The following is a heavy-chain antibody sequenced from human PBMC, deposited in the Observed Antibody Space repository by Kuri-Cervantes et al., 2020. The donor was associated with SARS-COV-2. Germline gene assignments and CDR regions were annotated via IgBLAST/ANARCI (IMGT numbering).Heavy chain of an antibody. CDR3: ARGRDYYDSSGYPDSEYFQH. CDR1: GGSIGSSSYY. J-gene: IGHJ1*01. V-gene: IGHV4-39*01. D-gene: IGHD3-22*01. CDR2: IYYSGST. Sequence: SETLSLTCTVSGGSIGSSSYYWGWIRQPPGKGLEWIGSIYYSGSTYYNPSLKSRVTISVDTSKNQFSLKLSSVTAADTAVYYCARGRDYYDSSGYPDSEYFQHWGQGTLVTVSS.